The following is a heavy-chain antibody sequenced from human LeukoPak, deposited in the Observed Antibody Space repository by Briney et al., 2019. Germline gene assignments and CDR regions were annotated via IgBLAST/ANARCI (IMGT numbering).Heavy chain of an antibody. Sequence: GGSLRLSCAASGLPFSAYAMHWVRQAPGKGLEWVSIISYDGSIKYYADSLTGRFTISRDNSKNTLYLQMDSLRPDDTAVYYCARDYGDYLRYFDYWGQGTLVTVSS. D-gene: IGHD4-17*01. CDR1: GLPFSAYA. CDR2: ISYDGSIK. CDR3: ARDYGDYLRYFDY. J-gene: IGHJ4*02. V-gene: IGHV3-30*04.